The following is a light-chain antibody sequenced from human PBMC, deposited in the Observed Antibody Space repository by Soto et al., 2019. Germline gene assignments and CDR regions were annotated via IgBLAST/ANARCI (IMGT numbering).Light chain of an antibody. V-gene: IGKV3-20*01. CDR3: QQYGGSPRT. J-gene: IGKJ1*01. CDR1: QSVSSTY. Sequence: EIVLTQSPGTLSLSPGERATLSCRASQSVSSTYLAWYQQQPGQAPRLLIYGASNRATGIPDRFTGSGFGTDFTLTISRLAPEDLAVYYCQQYGGSPRTFGQGTKVELK. CDR2: GAS.